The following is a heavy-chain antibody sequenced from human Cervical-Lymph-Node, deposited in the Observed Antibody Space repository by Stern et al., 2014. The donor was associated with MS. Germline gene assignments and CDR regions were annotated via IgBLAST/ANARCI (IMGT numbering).Heavy chain of an antibody. J-gene: IGHJ6*02. V-gene: IGHV4-59*11. Sequence: QVQLQESGPGLVKPSETLSLTCSVSRGSISGHYWSWVRQPPGKGLEWIGYIYYRGTTNYHPSLKSRVTISVDTSKNQFSLKLKSVTAADTAVYYCARAIYDYYAMDVWGQGTTVTVSS. D-gene: IGHD2/OR15-2a*01. CDR3: ARAIYDYYAMDV. CDR1: RGSISGHY. CDR2: IYYRGTT.